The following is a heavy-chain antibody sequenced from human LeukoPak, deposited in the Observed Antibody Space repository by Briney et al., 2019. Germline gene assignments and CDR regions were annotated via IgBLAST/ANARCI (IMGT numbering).Heavy chain of an antibody. CDR1: GFTFSSYG. CDR3: AKDRMVINGVYYFDY. V-gene: IGHV3-30*18. J-gene: IGHJ4*02. D-gene: IGHD3-22*01. CDR2: ISYDGGNK. Sequence: GGSLRLSCAASGFTFSSYGMHWVRQAPGKGLEWVAVISYDGGNKYYADSVKGRFTISRDNSKNTLYLQMNSLRAEDTAVYYCAKDRMVINGVYYFDYWGQGTLVTVSS.